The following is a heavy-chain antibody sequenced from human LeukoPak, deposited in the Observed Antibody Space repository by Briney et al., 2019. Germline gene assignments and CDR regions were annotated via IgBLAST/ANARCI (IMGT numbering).Heavy chain of an antibody. Sequence: SETLSLTCTVSGGSISSGGEYWSWLRQHPGKGLEWIGYVYYSGSTYYNPSLKSRVTISVDTSENQFSLNLSSVTAADTAVYYCEREKTAYYYDSSGFSEGAFDIWGQGTMVTVSS. J-gene: IGHJ3*02. CDR3: EREKTAYYYDSSGFSEGAFDI. D-gene: IGHD3-22*01. CDR1: GGSISSGGEY. CDR2: VYYSGST. V-gene: IGHV4-31*03.